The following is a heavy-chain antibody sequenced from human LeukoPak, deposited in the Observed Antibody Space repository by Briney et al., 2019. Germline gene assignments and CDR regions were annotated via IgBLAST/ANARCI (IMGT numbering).Heavy chain of an antibody. CDR1: GGSLSGHW. Sequence: SETLSLTCTVSGGSLSGHWWSWIRQPPGKGLEWIGYIYYSGNTNYNPSLNTRVTISVDTSKNQFSLNLRSVTAADTAVYYCARHMGLGYTYFYPYFDYWGQGTLVTVSS. D-gene: IGHD1-1*01. V-gene: IGHV4-59*08. CDR3: ARHMGLGYTYFYPYFDY. CDR2: IYYSGNT. J-gene: IGHJ4*01.